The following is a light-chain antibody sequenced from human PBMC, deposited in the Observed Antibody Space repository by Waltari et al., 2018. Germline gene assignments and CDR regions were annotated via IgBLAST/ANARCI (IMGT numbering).Light chain of an antibody. CDR2: RAS. V-gene: IGKV3-20*01. Sequence: IVLTQSPGTLSLSPGEEATLSCRASQSVGSSCLAWYQQKPGQAPRLVIYRASSRGGGIPARFSGSGSGTDFTLTISRLEPEDFAVYYCQQCASSPMYTFGQGTKLEVK. J-gene: IGKJ2*01. CDR1: QSVGSSC. CDR3: QQCASSPMYT.